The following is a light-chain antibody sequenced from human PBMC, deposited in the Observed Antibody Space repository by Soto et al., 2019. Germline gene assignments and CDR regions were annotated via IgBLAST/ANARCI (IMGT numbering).Light chain of an antibody. Sequence: DIPMTQSPSTLSASVGDRVTITCRASQSVIYWLAWYQQKPGKAPNLLIYKASSLESGVPSRFSGSGSGTEFTLTISSLQPDDFATYYCQQYNSYPITFGQGTRLEIK. CDR2: KAS. CDR1: QSVIYW. CDR3: QQYNSYPIT. J-gene: IGKJ5*01. V-gene: IGKV1-5*03.